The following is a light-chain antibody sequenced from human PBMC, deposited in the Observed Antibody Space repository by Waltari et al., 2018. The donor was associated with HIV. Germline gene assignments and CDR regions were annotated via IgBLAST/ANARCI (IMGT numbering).Light chain of an antibody. V-gene: IGLV3-21*04. J-gene: IGLJ3*02. CDR3: QVWDETRNHVV. CDR1: RIRTKH. CDR2: YDS. Sequence: YVLTQPPSVSVAPGQTATISCGGTRIRTKHVHWYQQKSGQAPLLIIFYDSDRPSGIPERFSGSNAGSAATLTISRVEAGDEADYFCQVWDETRNHVVFGGGTKLIAL.